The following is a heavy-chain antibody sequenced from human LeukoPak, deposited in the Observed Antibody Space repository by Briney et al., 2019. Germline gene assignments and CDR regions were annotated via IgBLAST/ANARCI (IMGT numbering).Heavy chain of an antibody. Sequence: GGSLTLSCAASRFTFSSYGMQWVRQAPGKGLEWVALIWFDGSNKYYAHSVKGRYNIPREKSKNTLYLKINSLRGEDTAVFYCAKGGYIRQQHSSYVDYGGQGTLVSVSS. D-gene: IGHD6-6*01. J-gene: IGHJ4*02. CDR2: IWFDGSNK. CDR3: AKGGYIRQQHSSYVDY. CDR1: RFTFSSYG. V-gene: IGHV3-33*03.